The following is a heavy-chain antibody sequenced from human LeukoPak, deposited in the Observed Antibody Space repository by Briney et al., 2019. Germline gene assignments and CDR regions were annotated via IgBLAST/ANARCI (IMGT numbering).Heavy chain of an antibody. CDR2: ISWNSGSI. CDR1: GFTFDDYA. Sequence: GGSLRLSCAASGFTFDDYAMHWVRQAPGKGLEWVSGISWNSGSIGYADSVKGRFTISRDNAKNSLYLQMNSLRAEDTAVYYCAKEYSSSWYGTGYYYYYGMDVWGQGTTVTVSS. CDR3: AKEYSSSWYGTGYYYYYGMDV. J-gene: IGHJ6*02. V-gene: IGHV3-9*01. D-gene: IGHD6-13*01.